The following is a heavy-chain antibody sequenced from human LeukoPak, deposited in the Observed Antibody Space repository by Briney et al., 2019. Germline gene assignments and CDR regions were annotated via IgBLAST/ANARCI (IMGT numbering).Heavy chain of an antibody. CDR1: GFTFSSYA. Sequence: RGSLRLSCAASGFTFSSYAMHWVRQAPGKGLEYVSAISSNGGSTYYANSVKGRFTISRDNSKNTLYPQMGSLRAEDMAVYYCARDSTGYSSSWYNFDYWGQGTLVTVSS. CDR3: ARDSTGYSSSWYNFDY. J-gene: IGHJ4*02. D-gene: IGHD6-13*01. V-gene: IGHV3-64*01. CDR2: ISSNGGST.